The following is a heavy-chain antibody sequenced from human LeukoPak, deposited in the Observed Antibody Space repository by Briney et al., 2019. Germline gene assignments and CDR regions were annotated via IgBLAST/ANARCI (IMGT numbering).Heavy chain of an antibody. CDR2: ISVGGSDE. CDR1: GFSFKTYE. J-gene: IGHJ5*02. D-gene: IGHD6-19*01. CDR3: ARDFGFNNGWPA. V-gene: IGHV3-48*03. Sequence: GGSLRLSCVASGFSFKTYEMNWVRQAPGKGLEWISYISVGGSDEDYADSVKGRFSISRDNAKNSLFLQMNSLRVEDTAVYYCARDFGFNNGWPAWGQGTLVTVSS.